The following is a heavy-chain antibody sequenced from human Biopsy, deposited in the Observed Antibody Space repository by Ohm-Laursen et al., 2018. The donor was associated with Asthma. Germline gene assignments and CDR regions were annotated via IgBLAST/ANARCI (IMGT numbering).Heavy chain of an antibody. CDR3: ARWGSFGFDY. CDR1: GGSIGSGGYY. V-gene: IGHV4-31*03. CDR2: IYYSGST. D-gene: IGHD7-27*01. J-gene: IGHJ4*02. Sequence: TLSLTYTVSGGSIGSGGYYWSWIRQHPGKGLEWIGYIYYSGSTYYNPSLKSRVTISVDTSKNQFSLNLSSVTAADTAVYYCARWGSFGFDYWGQGTLVTVSS.